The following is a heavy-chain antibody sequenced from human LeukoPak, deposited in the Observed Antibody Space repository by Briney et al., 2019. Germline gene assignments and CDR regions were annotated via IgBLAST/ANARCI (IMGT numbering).Heavy chain of an antibody. J-gene: IGHJ4*02. CDR3: ARVGGAAAAPYYFDY. Sequence: SETLSLTCTVSGGSISSYYWSWIRQPPGKGLEWIGYIYYSRSTNYNPSLKSRVTISVGTSKNQFSLKLSSVTAADTAVYYCARVGGAAAAPYYFDYWGQGTLVTVSS. CDR2: IYYSRST. V-gene: IGHV4-59*08. D-gene: IGHD6-13*01. CDR1: GGSISSYY.